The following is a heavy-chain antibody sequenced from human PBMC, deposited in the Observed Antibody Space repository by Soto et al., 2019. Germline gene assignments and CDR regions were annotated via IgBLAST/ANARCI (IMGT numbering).Heavy chain of an antibody. CDR2: INHSGST. Sequence: PSETLSLTXAVYGGSFSGYYWSWIRQPPGKGLEWIGEINHSGSTNYNPSLKSRVTISVDTSKNQFSLKLSSVTAADTAVYYCARGRVYPRNYFDYWGQGTLVTVSS. CDR1: GGSFSGYY. CDR3: ARGRVYPRNYFDY. J-gene: IGHJ4*02. D-gene: IGHD2-8*01. V-gene: IGHV4-34*01.